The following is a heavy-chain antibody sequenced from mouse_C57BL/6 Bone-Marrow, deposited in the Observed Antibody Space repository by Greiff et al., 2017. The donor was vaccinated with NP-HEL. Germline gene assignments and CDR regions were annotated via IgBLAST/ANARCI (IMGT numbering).Heavy chain of an antibody. J-gene: IGHJ3*01. CDR2: IYPRSGNT. D-gene: IGHD2-4*01. CDR1: GYTFTSYG. CDR3: AREAYDYAAGFAY. V-gene: IGHV1-81*01. Sequence: VHLVESGAELARPGASVKLSCKASGYTFTSYGISWVKQRTGQGLEWIGEIYPRSGNTYYNEKFKGKATLTADKSSSTAYMELRSLTSEDSAVYFCAREAYDYAAGFAYWGQGTLVTVSA.